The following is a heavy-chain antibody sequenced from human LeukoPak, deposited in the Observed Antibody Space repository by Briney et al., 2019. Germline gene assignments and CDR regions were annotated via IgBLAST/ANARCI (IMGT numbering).Heavy chain of an antibody. CDR1: GGSISSPY. CDR3: ARLDSSGYYCPY. J-gene: IGHJ4*02. V-gene: IGHV4-59*11. Sequence: SETLSLTCTVSGGSISSPYWTWIRQPPGKGLEWIGYIYYGGSTDYSPSLKSRATISLDTSKNQFSLHLTSVTAADTALYYCARLDSSGYYCPYWGQGTLVTVSS. CDR2: IYYGGST. D-gene: IGHD3-22*01.